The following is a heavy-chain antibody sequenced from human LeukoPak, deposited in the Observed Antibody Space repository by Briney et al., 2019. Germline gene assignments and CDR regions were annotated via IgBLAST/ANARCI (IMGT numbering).Heavy chain of an antibody. D-gene: IGHD2-21*02. Sequence: PSETLSLTCAVSGGSISSGSYYWSWIRQPAGKGLEWIGRIYTSGSTNYNPSLKSRVTISVDTSKNQFSLKLSSVTAADTAVYYCARGGYCGGDCYFYYWGQGTLVTVSS. V-gene: IGHV4-61*02. J-gene: IGHJ4*02. CDR3: ARGGYCGGDCYFYY. CDR2: IYTSGST. CDR1: GGSISSGSYY.